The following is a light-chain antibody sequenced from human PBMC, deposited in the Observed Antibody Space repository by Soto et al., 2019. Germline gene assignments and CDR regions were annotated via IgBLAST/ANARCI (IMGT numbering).Light chain of an antibody. J-gene: IGLJ2*01. CDR3: SSHAGANNVV. CDR1: SGDVGGGDH. V-gene: IGLV2-8*01. Sequence: QSALTQPPSASGSPGQSVTISCTGTSGDVGGGDHVSWYQQHPGKVPKLMIYDVTKRPSGVPDRFSGSKSGNTASLTVSGLQAEDEADYYCSSHAGANNVVFGGGTKVTVL. CDR2: DVT.